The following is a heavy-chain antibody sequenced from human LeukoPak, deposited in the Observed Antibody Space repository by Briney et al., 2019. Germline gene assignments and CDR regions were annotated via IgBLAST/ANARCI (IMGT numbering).Heavy chain of an antibody. CDR1: EFTFSSYW. D-gene: IGHD6-19*01. V-gene: IGHV3-74*01. J-gene: IGHJ6*03. CDR3: ARGDSSGPDYYYYMDV. CDR2: INSDGSST. Sequence: GGSLRLSCAASEFTFSSYWMHWVRQAPGKGLVWVSRINSDGSSTSYADSVKGRFTISRDNAKNTLYLQMNSLRDEDTAVYYCARGDSSGPDYYYYMDVWGKGTTVTISS.